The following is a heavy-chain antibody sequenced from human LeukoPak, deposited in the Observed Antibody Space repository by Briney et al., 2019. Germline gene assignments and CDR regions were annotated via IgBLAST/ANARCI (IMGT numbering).Heavy chain of an antibody. D-gene: IGHD6-13*01. J-gene: IGHJ5*02. Sequence: SVKVSCKASGYTFTGYYMHWVRQAPGQGLEWMGGIIPIFGTANYAQKFQGRVTITADESTSTAYMELSSLRSEDTAVYYCARAGYSSSWYKGGFDPWGQGTLVTVSS. CDR3: ARAGYSSSWYKGGFDP. V-gene: IGHV1-69*13. CDR2: IIPIFGTA. CDR1: GYTFTGYY.